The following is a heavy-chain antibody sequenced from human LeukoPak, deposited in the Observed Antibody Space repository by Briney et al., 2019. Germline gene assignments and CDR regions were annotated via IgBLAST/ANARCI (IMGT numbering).Heavy chain of an antibody. V-gene: IGHV1-69*05. Sequence: SVKVSCKASGGTFSRYAVSWVRQAPGQGLEWMGGIIPLTGTANHAQKFQGRVTITTDESTTTAHMELSSLRSEDTAVYYCASHPITMVRGVSDYWGQGTLVTVSS. J-gene: IGHJ4*02. CDR2: IIPLTGTA. CDR1: GGTFSRYA. CDR3: ASHPITMVRGVSDY. D-gene: IGHD3-10*01.